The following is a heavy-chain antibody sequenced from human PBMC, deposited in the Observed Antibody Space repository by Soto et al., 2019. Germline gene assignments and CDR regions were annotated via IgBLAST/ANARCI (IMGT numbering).Heavy chain of an antibody. Sequence: SETLSLTCTISGGSISSDYWSWIRQPPGKGLEWIGYIYYSGSTNYNPSLKSRVTISVDTSKKQFSLKVSSVTAADTAVYYCAREGANYGGNNVQYYFDYWGQGTLVTVSS. V-gene: IGHV4-59*01. CDR3: AREGANYGGNNVQYYFDY. D-gene: IGHD4-17*01. CDR1: GGSISSDY. J-gene: IGHJ4*02. CDR2: IYYSGST.